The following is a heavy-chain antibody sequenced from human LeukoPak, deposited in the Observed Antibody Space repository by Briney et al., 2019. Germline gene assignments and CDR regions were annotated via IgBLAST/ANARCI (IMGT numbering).Heavy chain of an antibody. J-gene: IGHJ6*03. D-gene: IGHD3-3*01. CDR2: FDPEDGET. CDR3: ARATSYDFWSGYYTAEPRDYYYYMDV. V-gene: IGHV1-24*01. Sequence: ASVKVSCKVSGYTLTELSMHWVRQAPRKGLEWMGGFDPEDGETIYAQKFQGRVTMTEDTSTDTAYMELSSLRSEDTAVYYCARATSYDFWSGYYTAEPRDYYYYMDVWGKGTTVTVSS. CDR1: GYTLTELS.